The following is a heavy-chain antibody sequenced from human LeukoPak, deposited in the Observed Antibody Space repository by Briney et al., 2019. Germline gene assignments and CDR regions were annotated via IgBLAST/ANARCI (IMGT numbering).Heavy chain of an antibody. V-gene: IGHV3-23*01. CDR2: ISGSGDST. D-gene: IGHD3-9*01. CDR1: GFTFSSYA. CDR3: AKDSTGYYNPYYYYGMDV. J-gene: IGHJ6*02. Sequence: GGSLRLSCAASGFTFSSYAMSWVRQAPGKGLEWVSTISGSGDSTYYADSVKGRFTISRDNSKNTLYLQMNSLRAEDTAVYYCAKDSTGYYNPYYYYGMDVWGQETTVAVSS.